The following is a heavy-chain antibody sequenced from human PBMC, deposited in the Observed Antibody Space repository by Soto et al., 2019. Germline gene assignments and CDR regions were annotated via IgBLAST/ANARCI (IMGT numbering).Heavy chain of an antibody. CDR2: INSDGSST. Sequence: EVQLVESGGGLVQPGGSLRLSCAVSGFTFSNYWMHWVRQAPGKGLVWVSRINSDGSSTSYADSVKGRFTISRDNAKNTLYLEINSLRAEDTAGYYCARGLSVGVPYWGQGTLVTVSS. CDR3: ARGLSVGVPY. J-gene: IGHJ4*02. V-gene: IGHV3-74*01. CDR1: GFTFSNYW. D-gene: IGHD2-15*01.